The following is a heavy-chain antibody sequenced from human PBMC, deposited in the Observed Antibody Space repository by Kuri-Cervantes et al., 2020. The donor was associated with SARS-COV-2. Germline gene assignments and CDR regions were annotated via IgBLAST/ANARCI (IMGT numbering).Heavy chain of an antibody. J-gene: IGHJ6*02. D-gene: IGHD2-2*01. V-gene: IGHV3-48*03. CDR1: GFTFSSYE. CDR2: ISSSGSTI. CDR3: ARDLIAPYQLLFRYYYGMDV. Sequence: GGSLRLSWAASGFTFSSYEMNWVRQAPGKGLEWVSYISSSGSTIYYADSVKGRFTISRDNAKNSLYLQMNSLRAEDTAVYYCARDLIAPYQLLFRYYYGMDVWGQGTTVTVSS.